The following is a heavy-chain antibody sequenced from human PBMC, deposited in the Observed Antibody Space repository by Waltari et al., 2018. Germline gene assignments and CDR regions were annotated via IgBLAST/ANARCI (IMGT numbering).Heavy chain of an antibody. Sequence: QVQLVQSGAEVKKPGASVKVSCKASGYTFTSYAMHWVRQAPGQRRGWMGGINAGNGNTKYSQKFQGRVTITRDTSASTAYMELSSLRSEDTAVYYCARTKKMGSSWIGIEYWGQGTLVTVSS. CDR2: INAGNGNT. CDR1: GYTFTSYA. J-gene: IGHJ4*02. CDR3: ARTKKMGSSWIGIEY. D-gene: IGHD6-13*01. V-gene: IGHV1-3*01.